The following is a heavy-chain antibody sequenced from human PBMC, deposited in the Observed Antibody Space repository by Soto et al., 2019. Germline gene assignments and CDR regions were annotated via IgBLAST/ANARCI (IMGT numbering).Heavy chain of an antibody. Sequence: ASVKVSCKASGYTFTSYAMHWVRQAPGQRLEWMGWINAGNGNTKYSQKFQGRVTITRDTSASTAYMDPADTATYHCARFHRSIFGVGFYAFDVWGQGTMVTVSS. J-gene: IGHJ3*01. CDR2: INAGNGNT. D-gene: IGHD3-3*01. V-gene: IGHV1-3*01. CDR3: SIFGVGFYAFDV. CDR1: GYTFTSYA.